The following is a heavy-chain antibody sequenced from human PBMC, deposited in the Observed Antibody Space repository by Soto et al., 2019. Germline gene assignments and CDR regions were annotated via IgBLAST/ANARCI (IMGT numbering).Heavy chain of an antibody. J-gene: IGHJ6*02. CDR3: AKVTASYYYGMDV. V-gene: IGHV4-4*02. CDR1: GGSISSSNW. CDR2: IYHSGST. D-gene: IGHD2-21*02. Sequence: QVQLQESGPGLVKPSGTLSLTCAVSGGSISSSNWWSWVRQPPGKGLEWIGEIYHSGSTNYNPSPKSRAHVSVDKSKTQFPPKLSSVTASDTAVYYCAKVTASYYYGMDVWGQGTTVSVPS.